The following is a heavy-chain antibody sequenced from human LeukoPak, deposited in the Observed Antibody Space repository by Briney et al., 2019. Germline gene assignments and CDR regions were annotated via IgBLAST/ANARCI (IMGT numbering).Heavy chain of an antibody. CDR2: ISYDGTTK. J-gene: IGHJ4*02. D-gene: IGHD3-3*01. Sequence: GGSLRLSCAASGXTFSNYDMHWVRQAPGKGLEWVAVISYDGTTKYYADSVKGRFTISRDNSKSTLYLQMNSLRAEDTAVYYCAKENDFVYWGQGTLVTVSS. CDR1: GXTFSNYD. CDR3: AKENDFVY. V-gene: IGHV3-30*18.